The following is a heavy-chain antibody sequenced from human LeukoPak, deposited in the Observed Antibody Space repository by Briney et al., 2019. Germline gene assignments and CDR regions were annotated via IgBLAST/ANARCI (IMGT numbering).Heavy chain of an antibody. D-gene: IGHD3-3*01. V-gene: IGHV3-23*01. CDR2: ISGSGGST. CDR3: ARDEVTIFGVVIPFDY. Sequence: GGSLRLSCAASGFTFSSYAMSWVRQAPGKGLEWVSAISGSGGSTYYADSVKGRFTISRDNSKNTLYLQMNSLRAEDTAVYYCARDEVTIFGVVIPFDYWGQGTLVTVSS. J-gene: IGHJ4*02. CDR1: GFTFSSYA.